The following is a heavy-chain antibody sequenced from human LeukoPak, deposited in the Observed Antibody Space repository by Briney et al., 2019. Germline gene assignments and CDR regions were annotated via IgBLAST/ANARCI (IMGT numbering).Heavy chain of an antibody. D-gene: IGHD2-2*01. Sequence: GGSLRLSCAASGFTFSSYAMHWVRQAPGKGLEWVAVISYDGSNKYYADSVKGRFTISRDNAKNSLYLQMNSLRAEDTAVYYCARGGWYQLLRFDYWGQGTLVTVSS. CDR3: ARGGWYQLLRFDY. V-gene: IGHV3-30-3*01. J-gene: IGHJ4*02. CDR2: ISYDGSNK. CDR1: GFTFSSYA.